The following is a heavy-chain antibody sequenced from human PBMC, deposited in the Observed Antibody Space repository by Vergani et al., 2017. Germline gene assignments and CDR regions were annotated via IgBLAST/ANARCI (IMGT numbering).Heavy chain of an antibody. V-gene: IGHV4-61*08. J-gene: IGHJ2*01. CDR3: ARGDVDGVSWGYWYFGL. CDR1: GASVSSSVSSSGSS. D-gene: IGHD5/OR15-5a*01. Sequence: QVRLQESGPGLVKPSETLSLTCTVSGASVSSSVSSSGSSWGWLRQPPGKGLEWIGYIYYTGSTNYNPSLKSRVTISVDTSKNQFSLKLSSVTAADTAVYYCARGDVDGVSWGYWYFGLWGRGTLVTVSS. CDR2: IYYTGST.